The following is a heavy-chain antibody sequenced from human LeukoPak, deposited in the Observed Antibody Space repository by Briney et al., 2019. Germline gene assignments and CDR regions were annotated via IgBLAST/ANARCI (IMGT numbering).Heavy chain of an antibody. Sequence: ASVKVSCKASGYTFTGYYMHWVRQAPGQGLEWMGWINPNSGGTNCAQKFQGRVTMTRDTSISTAYMELSRLRSDDTAVYYCARRITGYSSSWPNNWFDPWGQGTLVTVSS. CDR3: ARRITGYSSSWPNNWFDP. CDR1: GYTFTGYY. J-gene: IGHJ5*02. D-gene: IGHD6-13*01. CDR2: INPNSGGT. V-gene: IGHV1-2*02.